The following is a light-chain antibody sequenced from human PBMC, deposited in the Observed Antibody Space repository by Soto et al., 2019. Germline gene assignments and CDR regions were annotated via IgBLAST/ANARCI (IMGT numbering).Light chain of an antibody. J-gene: IGKJ1*01. CDR2: AAS. V-gene: IGKV1-39*01. CDR3: QQANSFPWT. Sequence: DIQMTQSPSSLSASVGDRVTITCRASQSISSYLNWYQQKPGQAPKRLIYAASTLQSGVPSRFSGSGSGTDFTLTISSLQPEDFATYYCQQANSFPWTFGQGTKVDIK. CDR1: QSISSY.